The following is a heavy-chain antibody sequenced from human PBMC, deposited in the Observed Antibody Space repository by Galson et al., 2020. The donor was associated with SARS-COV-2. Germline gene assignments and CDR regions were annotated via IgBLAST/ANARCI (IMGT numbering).Heavy chain of an antibody. V-gene: IGHV3-30-3*01. D-gene: IGHD4-17*01. CDR1: GFTFSSYA. CDR3: ARDVPSDYGDPWYMDV. J-gene: IGHJ6*03. Sequence: GGSLRLSCAASGFTFSSYAMHWVRQAPCKGLEWVAVISYDGSNKYYADSVKGRFTISRDNSKNTLYLQMNSLRAEDTAVYYCARDVPSDYGDPWYMDVWGKGTTVTVSS. CDR2: ISYDGSNK.